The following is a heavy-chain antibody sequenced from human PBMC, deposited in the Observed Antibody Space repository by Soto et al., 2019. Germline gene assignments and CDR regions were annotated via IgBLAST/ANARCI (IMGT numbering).Heavy chain of an antibody. V-gene: IGHV1-69*13. Sequence: AASVKVSCKASGGTFSSYAISWVRQAPGQVLEWMGGIIPIFGTANYAQKFQGRVTITADESTSTAYMELSSLRSEDTAVYYCAREVGATLNCFEPWGQGTLVTVSS. J-gene: IGHJ5*02. CDR2: IIPIFGTA. D-gene: IGHD1-26*01. CDR3: AREVGATLNCFEP. CDR1: GGTFSSYA.